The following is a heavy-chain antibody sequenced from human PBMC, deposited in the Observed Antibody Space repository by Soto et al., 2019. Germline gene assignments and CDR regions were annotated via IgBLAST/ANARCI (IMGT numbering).Heavy chain of an antibody. CDR3: VKPNAVDISVDS. Sequence: GGSLRLSCAASGFSFDRFVMSWIRQAPGKGLEWVSAISGSGGRTYYADSVEGRFSISRDNSKSTLYLQMTSLTVEDTALYYCVKPNAVDISVDSWGQGTLVTVSS. CDR1: GFSFDRFV. CDR2: ISGSGGRT. V-gene: IGHV3-23*01. J-gene: IGHJ4*02. D-gene: IGHD2-2*03.